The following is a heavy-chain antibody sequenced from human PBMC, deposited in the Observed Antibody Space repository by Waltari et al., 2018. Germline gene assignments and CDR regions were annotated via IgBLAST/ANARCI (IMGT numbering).Heavy chain of an antibody. CDR2: IDPSDFYT. CDR3: ARTYSSPGDAFDI. D-gene: IGHD6-13*01. CDR1: GYSFTSYW. V-gene: IGHV5-10-1*03. J-gene: IGHJ3*02. Sequence: EVQLVQSGAEVKTPGESLRISCKGSGYSFTSYWISWVSQMPGKGLEWMGRIDPSDFYTNYSPSFQGHVTISADKSISTAYLQWSSLKASDTAMYYCARTYSSPGDAFDIWGQGTMVTVSS.